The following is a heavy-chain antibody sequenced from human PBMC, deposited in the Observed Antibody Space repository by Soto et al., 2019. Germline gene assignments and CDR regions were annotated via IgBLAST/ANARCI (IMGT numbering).Heavy chain of an antibody. Sequence: EVQLLESGGGLVQPGGSLRLSCAASGFTFSSYAMSWVRQAPGKGLEWVSAISGSGGSTYYADSVKGRFTISRDNSKNTLYLQMNSLRAEDTAVYYCAKGGHYDFWSGYYPFDPWGQGTLVTVSS. CDR3: AKGGHYDFWSGYYPFDP. J-gene: IGHJ5*02. CDR2: ISGSGGST. V-gene: IGHV3-23*01. D-gene: IGHD3-3*01. CDR1: GFTFSSYA.